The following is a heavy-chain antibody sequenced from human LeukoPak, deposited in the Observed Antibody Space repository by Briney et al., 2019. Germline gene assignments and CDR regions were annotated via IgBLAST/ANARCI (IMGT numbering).Heavy chain of an antibody. D-gene: IGHD5-18*01. V-gene: IGHV3-7*03. J-gene: IGHJ4*02. CDR3: ASLDTAMVTWRDN. Sequence: PGGSLRLSCEASGFIFSSQWMSWVRQAAGKGLEWVANIKRDGSETYYVNSVKGRFTISRDNAKNSLFLQINSLRVGDTAVYYCASLDTAMVTWRDNWGQGTLVTVSS. CDR1: GFIFSSQW. CDR2: IKRDGSET.